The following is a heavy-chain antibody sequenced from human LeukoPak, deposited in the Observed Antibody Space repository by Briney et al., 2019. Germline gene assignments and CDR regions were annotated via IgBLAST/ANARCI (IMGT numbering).Heavy chain of an antibody. J-gene: IGHJ4*02. D-gene: IGHD3-10*01. CDR1: GYSFTSYW. CDR2: IDPSDSYT. V-gene: IGHV5-10-1*01. Sequence: GESXKXSCXXSGYSFTSYWISWVRQMPGKGLEWMGRIDPSDSYTNYSPSFQGHVTISADKSISTAYLQWSSLKASDTAMYYCARHLTDGSGGYPFDYWGQGTLVTVSS. CDR3: ARHLTDGSGGYPFDY.